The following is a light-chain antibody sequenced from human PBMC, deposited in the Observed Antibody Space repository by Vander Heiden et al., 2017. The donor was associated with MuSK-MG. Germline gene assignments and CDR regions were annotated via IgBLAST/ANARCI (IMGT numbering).Light chain of an antibody. J-gene: IGKJ3*01. V-gene: IGKV4-1*01. CDR3: QQYYSMSFT. Sequence: DIVMTQSPDSLAVSLGERATINCKSSQSVLYSSNNKNYLAWYQQKPGQPPKLLIYWASTRESGVPDRFSGSGSGTDFTHTISSLQAEDVAVYYCQQYYSMSFTFGPVTKVDIK. CDR2: WAS. CDR1: QSVLYSSNNKNY.